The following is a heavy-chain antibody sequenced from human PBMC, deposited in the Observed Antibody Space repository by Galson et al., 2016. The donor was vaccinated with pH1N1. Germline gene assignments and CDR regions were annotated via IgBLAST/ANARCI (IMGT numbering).Heavy chain of an antibody. CDR1: GFPFSDYW. Sequence: SLRLSCAASGFPFSDYWMHWVRHAPGKGLVWVARIDNDGRGTSHADSVRGRFAIPRDNAENMLYLQMNSLRTDDTAVYYCARNWWGIDYWGQGALVTVSS. D-gene: IGHD2-15*01. V-gene: IGHV3-74*01. CDR3: ARNWWGIDY. CDR2: IDNDGRGT. J-gene: IGHJ4*02.